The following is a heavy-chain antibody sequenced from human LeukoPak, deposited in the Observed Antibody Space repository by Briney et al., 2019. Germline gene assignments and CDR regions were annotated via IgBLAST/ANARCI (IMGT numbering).Heavy chain of an antibody. CDR3: ARASYYYDTTGLGAVDI. V-gene: IGHV3-9*01. CDR2: INWNSDKI. J-gene: IGHJ3*02. CDR1: GFTFNDHA. Sequence: GGSLRLSCAASGFTFNDHAMYWVRQPPGKGLEWVSGINWNSDKIGYADSVKGRFTISRDDAKNSLFLQMNSLRAEDTALHYCARASYYYDTTGLGAVDIWGQGTRVTVSS. D-gene: IGHD3-22*01.